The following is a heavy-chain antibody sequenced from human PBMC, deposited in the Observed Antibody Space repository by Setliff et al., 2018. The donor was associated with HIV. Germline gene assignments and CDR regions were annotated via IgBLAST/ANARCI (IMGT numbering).Heavy chain of an antibody. J-gene: IGHJ4*02. CDR1: GFTFTFSNAW. V-gene: IGHV3-15*01. D-gene: IGHD5-18*01. CDR2: IKTKTDVGTT. CDR3: TTIKSYGAFDF. Sequence: GGSLRLSCTVSGFTFTFSNAWMNWVRQAPGKGLEWVGRIKTKTDVGTTDYAAPVKGRFTPSRDDSKNMLYLQMNSLKTEDTALYFCTTIKSYGAFDFWGQGALVTVSS.